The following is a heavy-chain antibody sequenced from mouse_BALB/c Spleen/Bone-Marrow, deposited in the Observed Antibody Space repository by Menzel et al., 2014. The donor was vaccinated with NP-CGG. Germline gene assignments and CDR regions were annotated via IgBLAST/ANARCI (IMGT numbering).Heavy chain of an antibody. CDR3: ARDKGSVFFDY. Sequence: EVHLVESGGGLVQPGGSLRLSCATSGFTFTDYYMNWVRQPPGKALEWLGFIRNKANGYTTEYSASVKGRFTISRDNSQSILYLQMNTLRGEDSATYDCARDKGSVFFDYWGQGTTLTVSS. J-gene: IGHJ2*01. CDR1: GFTFTDYY. V-gene: IGHV7-3*02. CDR2: IRNKANGYTT. D-gene: IGHD1-3*01.